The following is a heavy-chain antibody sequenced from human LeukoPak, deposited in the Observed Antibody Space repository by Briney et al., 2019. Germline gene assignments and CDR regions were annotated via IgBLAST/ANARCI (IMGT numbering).Heavy chain of an antibody. D-gene: IGHD2-15*01. Sequence: PGGSLRLSCAASGFTSSSYAMSWVRQAPGKGLEWVSAISGSGGSTYYADSVKGRFTISRDNSKNTLYLQMNSLRAEDTAVYYCAKDWARYCSGGSCYVGAFDIWGQGTMVTVSS. CDR1: GFTSSSYA. J-gene: IGHJ3*02. V-gene: IGHV3-23*01. CDR3: AKDWARYCSGGSCYVGAFDI. CDR2: ISGSGGST.